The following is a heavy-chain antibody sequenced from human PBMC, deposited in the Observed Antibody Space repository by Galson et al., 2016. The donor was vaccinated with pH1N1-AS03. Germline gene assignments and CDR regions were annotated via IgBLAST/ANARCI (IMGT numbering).Heavy chain of an antibody. V-gene: IGHV3-23*01. CDR2: ISISGNYT. CDR3: TKGYLTSMAVIARDGLDI. D-gene: IGHD2-21*01. J-gene: IGHJ3*02. CDR1: GFTLRSYA. Sequence: SLRLSCAASGFTLRSYAMTWVRQAPGKGLEWVSAISISGNYTYYAASVKGRFTISRDGSKNTLYLQMNGLRGEDTAVYYCTKGYLTSMAVIARDGLDIWGQGTMVTVSS.